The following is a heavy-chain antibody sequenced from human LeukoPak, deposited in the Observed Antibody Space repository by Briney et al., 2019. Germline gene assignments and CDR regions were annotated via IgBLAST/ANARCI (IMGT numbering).Heavy chain of an antibody. D-gene: IGHD6-13*01. Sequence: PGGSLRLSCAASGFTFSSYAMSWVRQAPGKGLEGVSAISGSGGSTYYADSVKDRFTISRDTSKNTLYLQMNSLRAEDTAVYYCAKSIAAAARGWFDPWGQGTLVTVSS. CDR1: GFTFSSYA. J-gene: IGHJ5*02. CDR3: AKSIAAAARGWFDP. CDR2: ISGSGGST. V-gene: IGHV3-23*01.